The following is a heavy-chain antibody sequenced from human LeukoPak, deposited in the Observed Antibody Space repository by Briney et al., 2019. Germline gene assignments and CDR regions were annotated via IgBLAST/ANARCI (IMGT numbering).Heavy chain of an antibody. V-gene: IGHV3-48*03. CDR3: ARDDYYDSSGYYGFDY. CDR2: ISSSGNSI. Sequence: PGGSLRLSCAASGFTFSSYEVNWVRQAPGKGLEWVSYISSSGNSIYYADSVKGRFTISRDNAKNSLYLQMNSLRAEDTAVYYCARDDYYDSSGYYGFDYWGQGTLVTVSS. J-gene: IGHJ4*02. CDR1: GFTFSSYE. D-gene: IGHD3-22*01.